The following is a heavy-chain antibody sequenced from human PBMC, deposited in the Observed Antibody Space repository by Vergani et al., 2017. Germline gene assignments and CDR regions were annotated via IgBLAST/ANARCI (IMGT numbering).Heavy chain of an antibody. CDR2: INNNGGST. D-gene: IGHD2-2*01. V-gene: IGHV3-23*01. CDR1: GFTFNSYA. J-gene: IGHJ3*01. Sequence: QLLESGGGLIQPGGSLRLSCAASGFTFNSYAMTWVRQAPGQGLEWVSGINNNGGSTYYADSVKGRFTISRDNSKNTLYLQMTDLRAEDTATYYCAKVCSSTSVPYGGGAFDVWGHGTMVTVSS. CDR3: AKVCSSTSVPYGGGAFDV.